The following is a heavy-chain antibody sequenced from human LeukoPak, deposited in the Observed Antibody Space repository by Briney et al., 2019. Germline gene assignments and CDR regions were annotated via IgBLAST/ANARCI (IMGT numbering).Heavy chain of an antibody. CDR2: ISSSSSYI. CDR3: ASSRGDGYNLMTDWFDP. D-gene: IGHD5-24*01. CDR1: GFTFSSYS. V-gene: IGHV3-21*01. J-gene: IGHJ5*02. Sequence: PGGSLRLSCAASGFTFSSYSMNWVRQAPGKGLEWVSSISSSSSYIYYADSVKGRFTISRDNAKNSLYPQMNSLRAEDTAVYYCASSRGDGYNLMTDWFDPWGQGTLVTVSS.